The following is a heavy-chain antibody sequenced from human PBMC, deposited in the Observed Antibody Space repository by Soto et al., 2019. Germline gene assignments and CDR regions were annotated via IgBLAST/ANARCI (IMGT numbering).Heavy chain of an antibody. V-gene: IGHV1-18*01. Sequence: QVQLVQSRGEVKKPGASVKVSCKTSGYSFTTYGISWVRQAPGQGLEWMGWISGYNGNTNYAQNLQGRDTKTTDTATSTAYMELRSLRSDDTAVYYCAREGPAPYYYYGMDVWGQGSTVTVSS. CDR3: AREGPAPYYYYGMDV. J-gene: IGHJ6*02. CDR2: ISGYNGNT. CDR1: GYSFTTYG.